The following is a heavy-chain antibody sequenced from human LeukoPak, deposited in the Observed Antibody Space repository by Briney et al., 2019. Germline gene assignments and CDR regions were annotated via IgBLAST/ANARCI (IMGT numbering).Heavy chain of an antibody. D-gene: IGHD1-7*01. CDR2: IYHSGST. CDR1: GGSISSGGYY. Sequence: TLSLTCTVSGGSISSGGYYWSWIRQPPGKGLEWIGYIYHSGSTYYNPSLKSRVTISVDRSKNQFSLKLSSVTAADTAVYYCARAVELLFDYWGQGTLVTVSS. J-gene: IGHJ4*02. V-gene: IGHV4-30-2*01. CDR3: ARAVELLFDY.